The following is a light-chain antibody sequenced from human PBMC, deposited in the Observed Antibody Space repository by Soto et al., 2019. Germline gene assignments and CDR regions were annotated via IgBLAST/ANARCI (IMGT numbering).Light chain of an antibody. CDR2: EVS. CDR1: SSDVGEENY. J-gene: IGLJ2*01. Sequence: QSVLTQPPSASGSPGQSVTITCSGTSSDVGEENYVSWYQQHPGKVPKLILYEVSKRPSGVPDRFSGSRSGNTASLTVSGLQAEDEADYYCSRFAGSPVVFGGGTKHTVL. V-gene: IGLV2-8*01. CDR3: SRFAGSPVV.